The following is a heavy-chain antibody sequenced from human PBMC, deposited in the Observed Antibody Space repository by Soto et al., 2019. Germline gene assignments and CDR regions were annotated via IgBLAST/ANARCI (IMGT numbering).Heavy chain of an antibody. CDR2: IVSNDEK. J-gene: IGHJ6*02. Sequence: QVTLKESGPVLVKPTETLTLTCTVSGFSLSNTRMGVSWIRQPPGKALEWLAHIVSNDEKSYSTSLKSRLTISKDTSKSQVVLTMTNMDTVDTATYYCAAGSSGWSDFLPSYHYYYGMDVWGQGTTVTVSS. V-gene: IGHV2-26*01. D-gene: IGHD6-19*01. CDR3: AAGSSGWSDFLPSYHYYYGMDV. CDR1: GFSLSNTRMG.